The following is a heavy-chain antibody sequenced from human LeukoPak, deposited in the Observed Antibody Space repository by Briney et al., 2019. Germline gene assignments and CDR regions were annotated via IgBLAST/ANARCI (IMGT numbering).Heavy chain of an antibody. CDR1: GFTFSSYA. V-gene: IGHV3-23*01. CDR3: AKDGGLRYFDWLLSNFDY. Sequence: GGSLRLSCAASGFTFSSYAMSWVRQAPGKGLEWVSAISGSGGSTYYADSVKGRFTISGDNSKNTLYLQMNSLRAEGTAVYYCAKDGGLRYFDWLLSNFDYWGQGTLVTVSS. J-gene: IGHJ4*02. D-gene: IGHD3-9*01. CDR2: ISGSGGST.